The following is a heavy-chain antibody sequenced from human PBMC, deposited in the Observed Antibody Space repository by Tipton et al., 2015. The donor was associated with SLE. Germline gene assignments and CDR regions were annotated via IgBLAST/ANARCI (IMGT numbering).Heavy chain of an antibody. V-gene: IGHV4-61*10. Sequence: TLSLTCTVSGGSISSGSYYWSWIRQPAGKGLEWIGYIYYSGSTNYNPSLKSRVTISVDTSKNQFSLKLTSVTTADTAVYYCATEGSGWSHYMDVWGKGTTVTVSS. CDR1: GGSISSGSYY. CDR2: IYYSGST. J-gene: IGHJ6*03. D-gene: IGHD6-19*01. CDR3: ATEGSGWSHYMDV.